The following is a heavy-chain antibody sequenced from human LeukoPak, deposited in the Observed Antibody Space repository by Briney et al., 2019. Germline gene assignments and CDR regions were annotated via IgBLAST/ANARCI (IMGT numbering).Heavy chain of an antibody. V-gene: IGHV1-2*06. CDR1: GYTFTGSY. CDR3: ASLDIVVVPAATYGMDV. Sequence: ASVKVSCKASGYTFTGSYMHWVRQAPGQGLEWMGRINPNSGGTNYAQKFQGRVTMTRDTSISTAYMELSRLRSDDTAVYYCASLDIVVVPAATYGMDVWGQGTTVTVSS. CDR2: INPNSGGT. J-gene: IGHJ6*02. D-gene: IGHD2-2*01.